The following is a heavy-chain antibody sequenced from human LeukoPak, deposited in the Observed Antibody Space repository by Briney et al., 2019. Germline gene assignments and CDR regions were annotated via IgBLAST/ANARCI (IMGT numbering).Heavy chain of an antibody. CDR3: AGAYCGGDCYSVDDAFDI. D-gene: IGHD2-21*02. V-gene: IGHV3-30*04. CDR1: GFTSSSYA. CDR2: ISYDGSNK. J-gene: IGHJ3*02. Sequence: PGGSLRLSCAASGFTSSSYAMHWVRQAPGKGLEWVAVISYDGSNKYYADSVKGRFTISRDNSKNTLYLQMNSLRAEDTAVYYCAGAYCGGDCYSVDDAFDIWGQGTMVTVSS.